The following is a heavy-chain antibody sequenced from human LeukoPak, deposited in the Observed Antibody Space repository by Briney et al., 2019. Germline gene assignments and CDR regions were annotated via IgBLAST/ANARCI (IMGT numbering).Heavy chain of an antibody. CDR1: GGSISSGDYY. J-gene: IGHJ6*03. CDR2: IYYSGST. Sequence: SQTLSLTCTVSGGSISSGDYYWSWIRLPPGKGLEWIGYIYYSGSTYYNPSLKSRVTISVDTSKNQFSLKLSSVTAADTAVYYCARSAYYYDSRRGDYYYMDVWGKGTTVTVSS. V-gene: IGHV4-30-4*08. CDR3: ARSAYYYDSRRGDYYYMDV. D-gene: IGHD3-22*01.